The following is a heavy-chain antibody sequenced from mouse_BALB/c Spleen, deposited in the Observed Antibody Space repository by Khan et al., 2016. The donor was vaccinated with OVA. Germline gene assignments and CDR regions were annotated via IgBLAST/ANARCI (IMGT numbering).Heavy chain of an antibody. CDR2: IYPGGYFT. Sequence: QVQLKQSGGEVVRPGTSVKISCKASGYTFTNYWLGWIRQRPGHGLEWIGDIYPGGYFTNYNEPFKGKATLTVDTSSITANMQLSSLTAEDSAVYFCARWATWYFDVWGAGTTVTVSS. D-gene: IGHD3-1*01. CDR3: ARWATWYFDV. V-gene: IGHV1-63*02. CDR1: GYTFTNYW. J-gene: IGHJ1*01.